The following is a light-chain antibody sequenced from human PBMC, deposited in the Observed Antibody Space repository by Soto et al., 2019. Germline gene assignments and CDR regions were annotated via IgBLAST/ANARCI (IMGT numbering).Light chain of an antibody. CDR3: QQYGSSPPWT. J-gene: IGKJ1*01. Sequence: EIVLTQSPGTLSLSPGERATLSCRASQSVSSSYLAWYQQKPGQAPRLLIYGAASRATGIPDRFSGSGSGTDFTLTISRLEPEDVAVYYCQQYGSSPPWTFGQGNKWIS. CDR2: GAA. CDR1: QSVSSSY. V-gene: IGKV3-20*01.